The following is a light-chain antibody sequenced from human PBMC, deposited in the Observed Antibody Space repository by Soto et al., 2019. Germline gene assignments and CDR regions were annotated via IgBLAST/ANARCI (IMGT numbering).Light chain of an antibody. J-gene: IGKJ1*01. V-gene: IGKV1-5*01. CDR1: QSISSW. Sequence: DIRMTQSPSTLSASVGDRVTITCRASQSISSWLAWYQQKPGKAPKLLIYDASSLESGVPSRFGGSGSGTEFTLTISSLQPDDFATYSCQQYNSYSWTFGQGTKVDIK. CDR2: DAS. CDR3: QQYNSYSWT.